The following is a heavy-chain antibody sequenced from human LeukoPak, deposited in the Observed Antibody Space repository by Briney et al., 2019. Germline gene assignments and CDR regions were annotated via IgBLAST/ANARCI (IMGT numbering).Heavy chain of an antibody. J-gene: IGHJ4*02. CDR2: INPNSGGT. D-gene: IGHD6-19*01. V-gene: IGHV1-2*02. CDR1: GYTFTGYY. CDR3: ARETLDGAVAYDY. Sequence: GASVKVSCKASGYTFTGYYMHWVRQAPGQGLEWMGWINPNSGGTNYAQKFQGRVTMTRDTSISTAYMELGRLRSDDTAVYYCARETLDGAVAYDYWGQGTLVTVSS.